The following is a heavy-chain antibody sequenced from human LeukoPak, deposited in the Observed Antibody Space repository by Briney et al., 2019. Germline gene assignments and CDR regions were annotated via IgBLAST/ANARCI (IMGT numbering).Heavy chain of an antibody. CDR2: INWNGGST. CDR1: GFTFDDYG. Sequence: RPGGSLRLSCAASGFTFDDYGMSWVRQAPGKGLEWVSGINWNGGSTGYADSVKGRFTISRDNAKNSLYLRMTSLRAEDTALYYCARAGATHCYGSRFDPWGQGTLVTVSS. D-gene: IGHD3-10*01. CDR3: ARAGATHCYGSRFDP. J-gene: IGHJ5*02. V-gene: IGHV3-20*04.